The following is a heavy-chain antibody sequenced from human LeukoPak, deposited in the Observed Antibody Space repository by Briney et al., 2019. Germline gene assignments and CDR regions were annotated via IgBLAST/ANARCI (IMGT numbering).Heavy chain of an antibody. V-gene: IGHV3-23*01. J-gene: IGHJ6*03. CDR3: AKDTAKRSYYYYMDV. CDR1: GFTFSSYG. Sequence: GGSLRLSCAASGFTFSSYGMSWVRQAPGKGLEWVSATSGRGGSTYYADSVKGRFTISRDNSKNTLYLQMNSLRAEDTAVYYCAKDTAKRSYYYYMDVWGKGTTVTISS. CDR2: TSGRGGST. D-gene: IGHD5-18*01.